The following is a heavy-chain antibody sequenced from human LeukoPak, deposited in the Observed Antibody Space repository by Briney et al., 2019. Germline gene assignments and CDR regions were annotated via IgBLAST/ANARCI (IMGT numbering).Heavy chain of an antibody. CDR3: ASLELIGEKGGAFHT. D-gene: IGHD1-26*01. V-gene: IGHV4-59*13. CDR2: IYSSGTT. J-gene: IGHJ3*02. Sequence: SSETLSLTCTVSSGSISSYYWSWNRQTAGKELKWIGYIYSSGTTSYNPSLNSRVTISLDASNKELSLTLRSVTAEDTPVYYCASLELIGEKGGAFHTWGQGTMVTVSS. CDR1: SGSISSYY.